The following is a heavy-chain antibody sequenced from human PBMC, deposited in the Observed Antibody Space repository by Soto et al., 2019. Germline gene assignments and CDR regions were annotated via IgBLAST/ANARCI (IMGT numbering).Heavy chain of an antibody. CDR3: AREDTAMDDSENWFDP. CDR2: ISAYNGNT. Sequence: ASVKVSCKASGYTFTSYGISWVRQAPGQGLEWMGWISAYNGNTNYAQKFQGRVTMTTDTSTSTAYMELRSLRSDDTAVYYCAREDTAMDDSENWFDPWGQGTQVTVSS. J-gene: IGHJ5*02. CDR1: GYTFTSYG. D-gene: IGHD5-18*01. V-gene: IGHV1-18*01.